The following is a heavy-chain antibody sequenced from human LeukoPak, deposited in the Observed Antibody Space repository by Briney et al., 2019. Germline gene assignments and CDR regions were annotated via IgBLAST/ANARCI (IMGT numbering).Heavy chain of an antibody. D-gene: IGHD3-16*01. CDR1: GGSISSGGYY. J-gene: IGHJ4*02. Sequence: SQTLSLTCTVSGGSISSGGYYWSWMRQHPGKGLEWIGYIYYSGSTYYNPSLKSRVTISVDTSKNQFSLKLSSVTAADTAVYYCARVAQRDWRLDFDYWGQGTWSPSPQ. V-gene: IGHV4-31*03. CDR3: ARVAQRDWRLDFDY. CDR2: IYYSGST.